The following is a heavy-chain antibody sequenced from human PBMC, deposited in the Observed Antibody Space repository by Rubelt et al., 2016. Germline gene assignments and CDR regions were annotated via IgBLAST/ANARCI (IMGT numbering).Heavy chain of an antibody. CDR2: INHSGST. D-gene: IGHD3-22*01. CDR1: GGSISSYY. Sequence: QVQLQESGPGLVKPSETLSLTCTVSGGSISSYYWSWIRQPPGKGLEWIGEINHSGSTNYNPSLKSLVTISVDTSKNQFVRKLSSVTAADTAVYYCARAVDSSGYYYTSDAFDIWGQGTMVTVSS. J-gene: IGHJ3*02. V-gene: IGHV4-59*01. CDR3: ARAVDSSGYYYTSDAFDI.